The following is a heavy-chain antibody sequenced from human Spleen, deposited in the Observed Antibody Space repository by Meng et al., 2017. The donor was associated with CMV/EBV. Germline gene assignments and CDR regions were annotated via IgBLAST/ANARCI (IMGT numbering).Heavy chain of an antibody. CDR1: GGSVSSVGYY. CDR2: IYTNEST. D-gene: IGHD1-26*01. V-gene: IGHV4-61*02. CDR3: AAEARATAGCLGY. Sequence: VSGGSVSSVGYYWSWVRRPAGGGLEWIGRIYTNESTSYNPYLKSPVTISINTSKNQFSMELSSVTTADTTVYYCAAEARATAGCLGYWGQGTLVTVSS. J-gene: IGHJ4*02.